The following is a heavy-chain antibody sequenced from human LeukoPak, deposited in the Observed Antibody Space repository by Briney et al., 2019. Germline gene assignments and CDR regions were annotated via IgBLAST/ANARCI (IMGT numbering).Heavy chain of an antibody. D-gene: IGHD3-22*01. J-gene: IGHJ4*02. CDR2: INHSGST. V-gene: IGHV4-34*01. CDR1: GGSFRGHY. CDR3: ARGSDYYDSSGYYPAFDY. Sequence: KPSETLSLTCAVYGGSFRGHYWSWIRQPPGKGLEWIGEINHSGSTNYNPSLKSRVTISVDTSKNQFSLKLSSVTAADTAVYYCARGSDYYDSSGYYPAFDYWGQGTLVTVSS.